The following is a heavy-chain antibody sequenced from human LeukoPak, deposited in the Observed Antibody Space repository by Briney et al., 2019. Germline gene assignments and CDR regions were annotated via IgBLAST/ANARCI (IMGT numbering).Heavy chain of an antibody. CDR2: ISGSGGDT. CDR1: GFTFSSYA. J-gene: IGHJ4*02. D-gene: IGHD2-15*01. Sequence: QSGGSLRLSCAASGFTFSSYAMSWVRQAPGRGLEWVSSISGSGGDTYYADSVKGRFTISRDNSKNTLYLQVNSLRAEDTAVYYCAKGSFGYCSGGSCYVDYWGQGTLVTVSS. CDR3: AKGSFGYCSGGSCYVDY. V-gene: IGHV3-23*01.